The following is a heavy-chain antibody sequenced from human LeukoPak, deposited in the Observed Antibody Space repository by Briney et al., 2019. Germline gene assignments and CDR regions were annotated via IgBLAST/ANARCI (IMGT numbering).Heavy chain of an antibody. D-gene: IGHD4/OR15-4a*01. CDR3: ARELTYADY. J-gene: IGHJ4*02. V-gene: IGHV4-30-4*01. CDR1: GGSISSGDYY. CDR2: IYYSGST. Sequence: SETLSLTCTVSGGSISSGDYYWNWIRQPPGKGLEWIGYIYYSGSTYYNPSLKSRVTMSVDTSKNQFSLKLSSVTAADTAVYYCARELTYADYWGQGTLVTVSS.